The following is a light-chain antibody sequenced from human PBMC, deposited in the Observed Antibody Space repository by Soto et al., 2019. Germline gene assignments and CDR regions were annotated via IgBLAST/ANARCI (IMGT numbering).Light chain of an antibody. CDR3: QQYGST. Sequence: EIVLTQSPGTLSLSPGERATLSCRASQSVSSFYLAWYQQKPGQAPRLLIYGASSRATGIPDRFSGSGSGTEFTLTITRLEPEDFAVYYCQQYGSTFGQGTKVEIK. V-gene: IGKV3-20*01. CDR2: GAS. CDR1: QSVSSFY. J-gene: IGKJ1*01.